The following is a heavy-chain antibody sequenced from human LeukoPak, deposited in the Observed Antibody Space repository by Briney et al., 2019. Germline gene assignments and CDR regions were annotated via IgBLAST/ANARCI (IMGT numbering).Heavy chain of an antibody. CDR2: TKSKSYGGTT. Sequence: GGSLRLSCTASGFTFADHAISWFRQAPGKGLEWVGFTKSKSYGGTTEYAASVQGRFIISRDDSKGIAYLEMNSLKTDDTAIYYCSRRGSLSSGWYFFDHWGQGTLVTVSS. D-gene: IGHD6-19*01. CDR1: GFTFADHA. V-gene: IGHV3-49*03. J-gene: IGHJ4*02. CDR3: SRRGSLSSGWYFFDH.